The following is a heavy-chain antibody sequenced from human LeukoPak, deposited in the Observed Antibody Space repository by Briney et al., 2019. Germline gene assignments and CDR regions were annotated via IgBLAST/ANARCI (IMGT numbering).Heavy chain of an antibody. CDR1: GYTFTRYY. D-gene: IGHD3-22*01. Sequence: ASVKVSCKASGYTFTRYYMHWVRQAPGQGLEWMGIINPSGGSTSYAQKFQGRVTMTRNTSISTAYMELSSLRSEDTAVYYCARVGRYYYDSSGTNWFDPWGQGTLVTVSS. J-gene: IGHJ5*02. V-gene: IGHV1-46*01. CDR3: ARVGRYYYDSSGTNWFDP. CDR2: INPSGGST.